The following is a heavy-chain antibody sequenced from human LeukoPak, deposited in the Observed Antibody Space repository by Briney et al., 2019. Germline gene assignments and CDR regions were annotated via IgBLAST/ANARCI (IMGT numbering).Heavy chain of an antibody. CDR3: ARESYDSSGYYIFFDY. J-gene: IGHJ4*02. D-gene: IGHD3-22*01. Sequence: GGSLRLSCAASGFTFSSYEMNWVRQAPGKGLEWVSYISSSGSTIYCADSVKGRFTISRDNAKNSLYLQMNSLRAEDTAVYYCARESYDSSGYYIFFDYWGQGTLVTVSS. CDR1: GFTFSSYE. V-gene: IGHV3-48*03. CDR2: ISSSGSTI.